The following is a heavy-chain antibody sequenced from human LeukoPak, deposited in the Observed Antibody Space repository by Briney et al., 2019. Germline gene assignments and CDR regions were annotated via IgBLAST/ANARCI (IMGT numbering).Heavy chain of an antibody. Sequence: GGSLRLSCAASGFTFSNFWMHWVRQAPGKGLVWVALIYGDGSFTRYADSVKGRFTISRDNAKNTVYLQMNSLRVEDTAVYYCSRDSLSSCGGDCYSGLDVWGQGTTVTVSS. J-gene: IGHJ6*02. CDR2: IYGDGSFT. CDR3: SRDSLSSCGGDCYSGLDV. D-gene: IGHD2-21*02. CDR1: GFTFSNFW. V-gene: IGHV3-74*01.